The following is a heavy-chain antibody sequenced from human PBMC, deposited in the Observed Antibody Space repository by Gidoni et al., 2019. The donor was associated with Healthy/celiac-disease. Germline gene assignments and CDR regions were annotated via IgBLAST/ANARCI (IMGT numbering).Heavy chain of an antibody. D-gene: IGHD5-12*01. CDR2: ISGSGGST. Sequence: EVQLLESGGGLVQPGGSLRLSCAASGFTFSSYAMSWVRQAPGKGLGWVSAISGSGGSTYYADSVKGRFTISRDNSKNTLYLQMNSLRAEDTAVYYCAKHQVDIVAHPYFDYWGQGTLVTVSS. J-gene: IGHJ4*02. V-gene: IGHV3-23*01. CDR3: AKHQVDIVAHPYFDY. CDR1: GFTFSSYA.